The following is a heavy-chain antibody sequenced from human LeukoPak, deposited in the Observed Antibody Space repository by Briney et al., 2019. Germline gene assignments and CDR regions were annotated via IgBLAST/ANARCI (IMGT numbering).Heavy chain of an antibody. V-gene: IGHV4-39*07. J-gene: IGHJ4*02. Sequence: ESSETLSLTCTVSGDSIRNSEYYWGWIRQPPGKGLEWIGSIYYSGSTYYNPSLKSRVTISVDTSKNQFSLKLSSVTAADTAVYYCASLISVRGVIIDYWGQGTLVTVSS. D-gene: IGHD3-10*01. CDR2: IYYSGST. CDR1: GDSIRNSEYY. CDR3: ASLISVRGVIIDY.